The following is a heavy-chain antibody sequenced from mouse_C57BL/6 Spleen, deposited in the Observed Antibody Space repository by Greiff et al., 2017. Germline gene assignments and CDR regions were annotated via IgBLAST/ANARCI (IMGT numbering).Heavy chain of an antibody. CDR3: ARSPLYYGNSYYYAMDY. CDR1: GYTFTDYN. Sequence: VQLQQPGPELVKPGASVKIPCKASGYTFTDYNMDWVKQSHGKSLEWIGDINPNNGGTIYNQKFKGKATLTVDKSSSTAYMELRSLTSEDTAVYYCARSPLYYGNSYYYAMDYWGQGTSVTVSS. CDR2: INPNNGGT. V-gene: IGHV1-18*01. J-gene: IGHJ4*01. D-gene: IGHD2-1*01.